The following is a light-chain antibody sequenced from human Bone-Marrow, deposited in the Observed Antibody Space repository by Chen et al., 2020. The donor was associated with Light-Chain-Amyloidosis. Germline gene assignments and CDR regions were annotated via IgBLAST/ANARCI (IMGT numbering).Light chain of an antibody. CDR3: SSYAGGTTFVI. CDR2: DDS. Sequence: QSALTQPASVSGSPGQSSTTSCTGTSSDVGSYNLVSWYQQHPGKVPNLMIYDDSKRPSGVSDRFSGSKSGNTASLTISGLQAEDEADYYCSSYAGGTTFVIFGGGTKLTVL. CDR1: SSDVGSYNL. J-gene: IGLJ2*01. V-gene: IGLV2-23*02.